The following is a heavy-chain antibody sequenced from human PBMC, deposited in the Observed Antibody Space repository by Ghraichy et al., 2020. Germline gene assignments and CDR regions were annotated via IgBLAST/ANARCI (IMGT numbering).Heavy chain of an antibody. CDR2: ISRGSGYI. J-gene: IGHJ4*02. V-gene: IGHV3-21*01. CDR1: GFSYNTYD. D-gene: IGHD6-6*01. Sequence: ETLSHTCAASGFSYNTYDMSWVRQAPGKGLEWVSSISRGSGYIYYADSVRGRFTISRDNAKNSLYLQMNSLGAGDAAVYFCAREILGGSSFDYWGQGTPVLVSS. CDR3: AREILGGSSFDY.